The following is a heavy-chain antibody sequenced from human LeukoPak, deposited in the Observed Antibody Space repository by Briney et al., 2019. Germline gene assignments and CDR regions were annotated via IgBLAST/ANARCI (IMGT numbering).Heavy chain of an antibody. V-gene: IGHV3-21*01. CDR1: GFTFSSFS. D-gene: IGHD1-1*01. CDR3: ARDWNYFST. CDR2: ISSSSGSI. Sequence: GGSLRLSCAASGFTFSSFSMNWVRQAPGEGLEWVSSISSSSGSIYYADSVKGRFTVSRDNAKNSLYLQMNSLRAEDTAVYYCARDWNYFSTWGQGTLVTVSS. J-gene: IGHJ4*02.